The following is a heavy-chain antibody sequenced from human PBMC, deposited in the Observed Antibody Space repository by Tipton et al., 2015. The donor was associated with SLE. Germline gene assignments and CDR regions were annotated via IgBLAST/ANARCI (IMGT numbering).Heavy chain of an antibody. CDR1: GFIFDDYG. CDR3: AKSRGGSTSEYYFDY. V-gene: IGHV3-23*01. J-gene: IGHJ4*02. Sequence: SLRLSCAASGFIFDDYGMTWVRQAPGKGLEWVSAISNSGDSTYYADSVKGRFTISRDNSKNTLSLQMNSLRAEDTAVYYCAKSRGGSTSEYYFDYWGQGTLVTVSS. CDR2: ISNSGDST. D-gene: IGHD2-2*01.